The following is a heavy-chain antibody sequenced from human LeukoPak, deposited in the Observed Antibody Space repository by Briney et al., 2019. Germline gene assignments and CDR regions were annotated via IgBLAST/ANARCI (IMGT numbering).Heavy chain of an antibody. CDR2: ISGNGGST. CDR3: AKVNVAGYSSGWPYFDY. V-gene: IGHV3-23*01. D-gene: IGHD6-19*01. J-gene: IGHJ4*02. CDR1: GFTFSSYA. Sequence: GGSLRLSCAASGFTFSSYAMSWVRQAPGKGLEGVSAISGNGGSTYYADSGKGRFTISRDNSKNTLYLQMNSLRAEDTAVYYCAKVNVAGYSSGWPYFDYWGQGTLVTVSS.